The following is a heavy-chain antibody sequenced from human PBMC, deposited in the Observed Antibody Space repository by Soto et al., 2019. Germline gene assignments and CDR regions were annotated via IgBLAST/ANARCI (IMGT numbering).Heavy chain of an antibody. V-gene: IGHV4-34*01. J-gene: IGHJ5*02. CDR2: INHVAGT. D-gene: IGHD3-16*01. Sequence: SETLSLTCAVYGGFLSESYWTWIRQPPGKGLEWIGEINHVAGTNYNPSLKSRVTMSVDTSQSQFSLRLISVTAADTAMYFCVRIRYQLPSSVLWLDPWGQGTPVTVSS. CDR3: VRIRYQLPSSVLWLDP. CDR1: GGFLSESY.